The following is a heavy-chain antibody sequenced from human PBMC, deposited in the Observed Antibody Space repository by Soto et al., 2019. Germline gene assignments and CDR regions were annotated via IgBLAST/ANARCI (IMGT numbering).Heavy chain of an antibody. V-gene: IGHV3-23*01. CDR1: GFTFSSYA. J-gene: IGHJ4*02. Sequence: EVQLLESGGGLVQPGGSLRLSCAASGFTFSSYAMSWVRQAPGKGLEWVSAISGSGGSTYYADSVKGRFTISRDNSKNTLYLQMNSLRAEDTAVYYCAKQVESPSGYQSSGDDYWGQGTLVTVSS. CDR2: ISGSGGST. D-gene: IGHD3-22*01. CDR3: AKQVESPSGYQSSGDDY.